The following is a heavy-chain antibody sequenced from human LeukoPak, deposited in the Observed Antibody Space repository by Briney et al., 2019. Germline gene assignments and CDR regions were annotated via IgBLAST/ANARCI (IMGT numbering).Heavy chain of an antibody. CDR3: ARSGGSYHDAFDI. J-gene: IGHJ3*02. D-gene: IGHD1-26*01. CDR1: GYSISSGYY. CDR2: IYHSGST. V-gene: IGHV4-38-2*02. Sequence: PSETLSLTCTVSGYSISSGYYWGWIRQPPGKGLEWIGSIYHSGSTYYNPSLKSRVTISVDTSKNQFSLKLSSVTAADTAVYYCARSGGSYHDAFDIWGQGTMVTVSS.